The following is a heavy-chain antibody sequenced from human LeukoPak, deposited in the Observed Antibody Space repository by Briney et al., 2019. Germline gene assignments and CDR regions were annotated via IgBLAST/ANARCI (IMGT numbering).Heavy chain of an antibody. CDR3: AKLAKYFYGAETFYFFEH. CDR1: GFTFSDHY. D-gene: IGHD3-10*01. Sequence: GGSLRLSCAASGFTFSDHYMDWVRQAQGKGLEWVANINQDGTEKYYVDSVKGRFTISRDNGKNSLYLQMNSLRVEDTAVYYCAKLAKYFYGAETFYFFEHWGQGTPVTASS. J-gene: IGHJ4*02. CDR2: INQDGTEK. V-gene: IGHV3-7*01.